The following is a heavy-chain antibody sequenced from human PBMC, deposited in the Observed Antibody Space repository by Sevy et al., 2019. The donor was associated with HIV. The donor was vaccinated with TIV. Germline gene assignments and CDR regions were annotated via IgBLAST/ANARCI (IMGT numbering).Heavy chain of an antibody. J-gene: IGHJ4*02. Sequence: GGSLRLSCAASGFTFSKYSMSWVRQPPGKGLEWVSTLSFGCGEINYADSVKGRFTISRDNSKSSVYLQMNNLRPEDTAVYYWARGGVTKPHDYWGQGTLVTVSS. V-gene: IGHV3-23*01. CDR2: LSFGCGEI. D-gene: IGHD3-3*01. CDR1: GFTFSKYS. CDR3: ARGGVTKPHDY.